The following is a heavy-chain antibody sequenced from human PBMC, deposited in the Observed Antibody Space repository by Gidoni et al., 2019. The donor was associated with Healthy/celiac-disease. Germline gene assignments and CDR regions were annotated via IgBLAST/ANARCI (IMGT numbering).Heavy chain of an antibody. V-gene: IGHV3-15*01. CDR3: TTADDCSSTSCYPSEYFQH. CDR1: GFTFSNAW. J-gene: IGHJ1*01. CDR2: IKSKTDGGTT. D-gene: IGHD2-2*01. Sequence: EVQLVESGGGLVKPGGSLRLSCAASGFTFSNAWMSWVRQAPGKGLEWVVRIKSKTDGGTTDYAAPVKGRFTISRDDSKNTLYLQMNSLKTEDTAVYYCTTADDCSSTSCYPSEYFQHWGQGTLVTVSS.